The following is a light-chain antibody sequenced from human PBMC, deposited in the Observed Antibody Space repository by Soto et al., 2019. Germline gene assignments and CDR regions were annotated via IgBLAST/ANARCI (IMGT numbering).Light chain of an antibody. Sequence: EIVLTQSPATLSLSPGERAALSCRASQSVSSYLAWYQQKPGQAPRLLIFDASRRASGIPARFSGSGSGTDFTLTISSLEPEDFAVYYCQQRISWPLTFGQGTRLDIE. CDR3: QQRISWPLT. CDR2: DAS. J-gene: IGKJ5*01. V-gene: IGKV3-11*01. CDR1: QSVSSY.